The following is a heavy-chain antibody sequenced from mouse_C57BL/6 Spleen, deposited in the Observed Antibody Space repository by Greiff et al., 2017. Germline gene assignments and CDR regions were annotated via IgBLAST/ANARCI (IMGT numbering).Heavy chain of an antibody. V-gene: IGHV5-17*01. Sequence: EVHLVESGGGLVKPGGSLKLSCAASGFTFSDYGMHWVRQAPEKGLEWVAYISSGSSTIYDADTMKGRYTISRDNAKNTLFLQMTRLRSEDTAVYYCARVTGNMDYWGQGTSVTVSS. J-gene: IGHJ4*01. D-gene: IGHD4-1*01. CDR2: ISSGSSTI. CDR3: ARVTGNMDY. CDR1: GFTFSDYG.